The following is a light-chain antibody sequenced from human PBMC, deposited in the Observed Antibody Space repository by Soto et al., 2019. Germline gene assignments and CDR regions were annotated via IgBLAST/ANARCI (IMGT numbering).Light chain of an antibody. J-gene: IGKJ1*01. CDR2: AAS. V-gene: IGKV1-27*01. Sequence: DIQMTQSPSSLSASVGDRVTITCRASQGISNYLAWYQQKPGKVPKLLIYAASTLQSGVPSRFSGSGSGTDFTLTISSLQLEDVATYYCQKYNSAPSWTFGQGTKVEIK. CDR1: QGISNY. CDR3: QKYNSAPSWT.